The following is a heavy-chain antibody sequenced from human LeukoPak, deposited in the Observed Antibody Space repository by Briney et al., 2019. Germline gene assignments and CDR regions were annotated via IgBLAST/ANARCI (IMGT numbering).Heavy chain of an antibody. CDR3: AKDLALAGTGGGFDV. CDR2: ISGGGDKA. J-gene: IGHJ3*01. V-gene: IGHV3-23*01. CDR1: GFTFTTYA. Sequence: GGSLRLSCAASGFTFTTYAINWVRQAPGKGLEWASGISGGGDKAFYADSVNGRFTISRDNSENTVSLQMRSLRAEDTALYYCAKDLALAGTGGGFDVWGQGTRVAVSS. D-gene: IGHD6-19*01.